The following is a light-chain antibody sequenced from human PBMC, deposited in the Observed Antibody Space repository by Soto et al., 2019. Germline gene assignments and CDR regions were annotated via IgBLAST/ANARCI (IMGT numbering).Light chain of an antibody. V-gene: IGKV3-15*01. CDR3: QQYDNWPQT. CDR2: GAS. CDR1: QSVSSN. Sequence: EIELTQSPGTLSLSPGERATLSCRASQSVSSNLAWYQQKPGQAPRLLIYGASTRATGIPARFSGTGSGTDFTLTVSSLQSEDFAVYYCQQYDNWPQTFGQGTKVDIK. J-gene: IGKJ1*01.